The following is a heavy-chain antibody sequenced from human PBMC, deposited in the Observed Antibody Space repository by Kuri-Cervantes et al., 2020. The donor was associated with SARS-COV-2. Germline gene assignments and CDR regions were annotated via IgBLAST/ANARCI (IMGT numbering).Heavy chain of an antibody. CDR1: GYTFTSYD. J-gene: IGHJ3*01. V-gene: IGHV1-2*02. D-gene: IGHD4-17*01. Sequence: ASVKVSCKASGYTFTSYDINWVRQAPGQGLEYMGWMNATRGDTNYAPKFRDRVTMTKDTSISTAYMELSGLTSDDTAVYYCARVQTAVTYDALDLWGQGTMVTVSS. CDR2: MNATRGDT. CDR3: ARVQTAVTYDALDL.